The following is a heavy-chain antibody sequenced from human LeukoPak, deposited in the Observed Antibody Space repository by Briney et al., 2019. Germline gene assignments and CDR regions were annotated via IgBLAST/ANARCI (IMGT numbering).Heavy chain of an antibody. CDR2: ISWNSGSI. CDR1: GFTFDDYA. CDR3: AKAQQRWVDAFDI. J-gene: IGHJ3*02. D-gene: IGHD6-13*01. Sequence: GGSLRLSCAASGFTFDDYAMHWVRQAPGKGLEWVSGISWNSGSIGYADSVKGRFTISRDNAKNSLYLQMNSLRAEDMALYYCAKAQQRWVDAFDIWGQGTMVTVSS. V-gene: IGHV3-9*03.